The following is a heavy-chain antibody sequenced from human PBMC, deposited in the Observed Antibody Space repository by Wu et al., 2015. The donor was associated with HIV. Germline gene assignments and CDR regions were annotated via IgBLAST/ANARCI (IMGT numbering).Heavy chain of an antibody. CDR3: ARGRGRDGYNSDY. CDR1: GYSFTGYY. J-gene: IGHJ4*02. D-gene: IGHD5-24*01. Sequence: QVQLVQSGAEVKEPGASVKVSCKASGYSFTGYYIHWVRQAPGQGLEWMGWINPNNGATKYVQKFQGRVAMTRDTSITAAYMELSRLMSDDTATYYCARGRGRDGYNSDYWGQGTLVTVSS. V-gene: IGHV1-2*02. CDR2: INPNNGAT.